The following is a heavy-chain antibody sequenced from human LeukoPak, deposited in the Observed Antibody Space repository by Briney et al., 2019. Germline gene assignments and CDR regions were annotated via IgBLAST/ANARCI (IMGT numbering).Heavy chain of an antibody. Sequence: SETLSLTCTVSGGSISSSSYYWGWIRQPPGKGLEWIGSIYHSGSTYYNPSLKSRITISVDTSKNRFSLKLTSVTAADTAVYYCARPNYYDSSGYFNWGQGTLVTVSS. J-gene: IGHJ4*02. CDR1: GGSISSSSYY. CDR3: ARPNYYDSSGYFN. V-gene: IGHV4-39*01. D-gene: IGHD3-22*01. CDR2: IYHSGST.